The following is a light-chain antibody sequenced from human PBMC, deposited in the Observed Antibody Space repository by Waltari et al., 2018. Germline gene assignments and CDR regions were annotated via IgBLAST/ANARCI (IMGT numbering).Light chain of an antibody. CDR1: QSLLYRNNKNY. CDR2: WAS. Sequence: VMNPSPDPLAVSLGERATIHRKSRQSLLYRNNKNYLAWYQQKPGQPPKVLIYWASTLESGVPDRFSGSGSGTDFTLTISSLQAEDVAVYYCQQYYDRPRTFGQGTKVEIK. V-gene: IGKV4-1*01. J-gene: IGKJ1*01. CDR3: QQYYDRPRT.